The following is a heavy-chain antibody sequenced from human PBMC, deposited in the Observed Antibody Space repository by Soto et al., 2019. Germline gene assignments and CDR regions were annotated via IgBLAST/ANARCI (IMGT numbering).Heavy chain of an antibody. D-gene: IGHD5-12*01. CDR3: AKDPNGGYVGGFEM. V-gene: IGHV3-23*01. CDR2: ISSSGGST. CDR1: GFTFNNYA. J-gene: IGHJ3*02. Sequence: EVQLLESGGDLVQPGGSLRLSCAASGFTFNNYAMSWVRQAPGKGLEWVSGISSSGGSTYYADSVKGRFTISRDNSKNTLSLQMNSLRAEDTALYYCAKDPNGGYVGGFEMWGQGTKVTVSS.